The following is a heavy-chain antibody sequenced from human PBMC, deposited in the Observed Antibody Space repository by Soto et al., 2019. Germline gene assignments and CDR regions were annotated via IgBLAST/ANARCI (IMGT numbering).Heavy chain of an antibody. CDR1: GFTFSNYA. J-gene: IGHJ4*02. D-gene: IGHD3-10*01. Sequence: EVQLLESGGGLVQPGGSLRLSCAASGFTFSNYAMICVSQAPGKGLEWVSGISGSGGSTYYADSGKCRFTISRDNSKNTMYLQVNSLRAEDTAVYYCAKGPLDYGSRPEYWGQGTLVTVSS. CDR3: AKGPLDYGSRPEY. V-gene: IGHV3-23*01. CDR2: ISGSGGST.